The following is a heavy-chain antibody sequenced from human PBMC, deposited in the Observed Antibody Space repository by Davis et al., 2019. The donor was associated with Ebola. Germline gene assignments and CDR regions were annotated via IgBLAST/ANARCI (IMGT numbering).Heavy chain of an antibody. CDR3: ARGLQNNYYYYATDV. Sequence: MPSETLSLTCTVSGGSISSYYWSWIRQPPGKGLECIGYIHYSGSPNYNPSLKSRATISVDTSKNQFSLKLRSVTAADTAVYYCARGLQNNYYYYATDVWGQGTTVTVSS. CDR2: IHYSGSP. J-gene: IGHJ6*02. V-gene: IGHV4-59*08. CDR1: GGSISSYY. D-gene: IGHD4-11*01.